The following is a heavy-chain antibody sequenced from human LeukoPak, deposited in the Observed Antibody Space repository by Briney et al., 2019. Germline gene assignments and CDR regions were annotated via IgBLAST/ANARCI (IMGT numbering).Heavy chain of an antibody. Sequence: GGSLRLSCAASGFTFSSYEMNWVRQAPGKGLEWVANINEDGSDKYYVDSVKGRFTISRDNAKNSLYLQMNSLRAEDTAVYFCARALQTTSFYYPRYWGQGTLVSVSS. D-gene: IGHD2/OR15-2a*01. CDR2: INEDGSDK. V-gene: IGHV3-7*01. CDR3: ARALQTTSFYYPRY. CDR1: GFTFSSYE. J-gene: IGHJ4*02.